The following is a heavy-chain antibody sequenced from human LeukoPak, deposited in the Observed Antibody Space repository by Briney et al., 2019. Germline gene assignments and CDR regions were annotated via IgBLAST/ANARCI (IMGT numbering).Heavy chain of an antibody. CDR2: ITWDGGIT. Sequence: GGSLRLSCAASGFNFDDYTMHWVRQAPGKGLEWVSLITWDGGITYYADSVTGRFTISRDNSKNSLYMQMNSLRTEDTALYYCATGYSYVYGLGYYFENWGQGTLVTVSS. J-gene: IGHJ4*02. D-gene: IGHD5-18*01. CDR1: GFNFDDYT. CDR3: ATGYSYVYGLGYYFEN. V-gene: IGHV3-43*01.